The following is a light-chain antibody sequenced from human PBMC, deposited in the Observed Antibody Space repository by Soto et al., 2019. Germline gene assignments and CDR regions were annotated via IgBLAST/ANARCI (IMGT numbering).Light chain of an antibody. CDR2: EGY. CDR1: SSDVGSSNL. J-gene: IGLJ2*01. CDR3: SSHAGINNVV. V-gene: IGLV2-14*02. Sequence: QSVLTQPASVSGSPGQSIAISCTGTSSDVGSSNLVSWYQQHPGKAPKLMIYEGYKRPSGVSDRFSGSKSGNTASLTISGLQAEDEADYYCSSHAGINNVVFGGGTKLTVL.